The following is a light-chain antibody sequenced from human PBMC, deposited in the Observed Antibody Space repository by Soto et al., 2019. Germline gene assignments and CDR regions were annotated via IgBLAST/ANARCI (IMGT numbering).Light chain of an antibody. CDR1: QSINSN. J-gene: IGKJ1*01. V-gene: IGKV3-15*01. CDR2: GAS. CDR3: QQYNNWLTWT. Sequence: EIVLTQSPATLSVSPGDRATLSCRASQSINSNLAWYQQQPGQAPRLLIYGASTRATGIPARFSGSGSGTQFTLTISSLQSEDFAVYYCQQYNNWLTWTFGQGTKVDIK.